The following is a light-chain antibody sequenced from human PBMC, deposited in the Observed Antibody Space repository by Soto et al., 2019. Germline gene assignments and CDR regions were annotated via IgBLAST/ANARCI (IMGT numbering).Light chain of an antibody. CDR1: QSVSSY. CDR2: DAS. V-gene: IGKV3-11*01. J-gene: IGKJ4*01. Sequence: GESATLSCRASQSVSSYLAWYQQKPGQAPRLLIYDASNRATGIPARFSGSGSGTDFTLTMCSLEPEDFAVYYCQQCSIWPLTFGGGTKVDIK. CDR3: QQCSIWPLT.